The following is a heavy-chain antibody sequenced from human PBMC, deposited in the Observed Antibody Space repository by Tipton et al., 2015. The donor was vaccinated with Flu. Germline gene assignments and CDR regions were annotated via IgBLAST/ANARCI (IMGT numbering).Heavy chain of an antibody. D-gene: IGHD3-22*01. CDR1: GGTFSSYA. J-gene: IGHJ4*02. CDR2: IIPIFGTA. V-gene: IGHV1-69*01. CDR3: ARDSSGYNPYGGSSLDY. Sequence: QVQLVQSGAEVKKPGSSVKVSCKASGGTFSSYAISWVRQAPGQGLEWMGGIIPIFGTANYAQKFQGRVTITADESTSTAYMELSSLRSEDTAVYYCARDSSGYNPYGGSSLDYWGQGTLVTVSS.